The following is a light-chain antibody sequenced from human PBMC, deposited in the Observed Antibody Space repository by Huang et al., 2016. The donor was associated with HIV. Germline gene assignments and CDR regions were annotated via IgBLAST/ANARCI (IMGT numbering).Light chain of an antibody. CDR2: GAS. Sequence: EIVLTQSSGTLSLSPGERATLSCRASQSVGSSYLAWYQQKPGQTPRRRIYGASSRATGIPDRFSGSGSGTDFTLTISRLEPEDFAVYYCQQYGSSRWTFGQGTKVEIK. CDR1: QSVGSSY. V-gene: IGKV3-20*01. CDR3: QQYGSSRWT. J-gene: IGKJ1*01.